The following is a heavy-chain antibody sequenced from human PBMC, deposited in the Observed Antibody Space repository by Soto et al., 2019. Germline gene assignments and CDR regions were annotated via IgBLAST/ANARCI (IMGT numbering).Heavy chain of an antibody. J-gene: IGHJ4*02. CDR2: IYYSGST. CDR1: GGSISSYY. V-gene: IGHV4-59*01. Sequence: LSLTCTVSGGSISSYYWSWIRQPPGKGLEWIGYIYYSGSTNYNPSLKSRVTISVDTSKNQFSLKLSSVTAADTAVYYCARGYSGLLWFGGALDYWGQGTLVTVSS. D-gene: IGHD3-10*01. CDR3: ARGYSGLLWFGGALDY.